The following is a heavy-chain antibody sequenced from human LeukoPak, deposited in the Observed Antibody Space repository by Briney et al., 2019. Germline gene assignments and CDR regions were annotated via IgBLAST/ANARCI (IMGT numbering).Heavy chain of an antibody. CDR2: IYHIGST. CDR1: GGSITSSSYY. CDR3: ARHPEYFDS. Sequence: SETLSLTCTVSGGSITSSSYYWGWIRQPPGEGLEWIGSIYHIGSTYYNPSLKSRVTISVDTSKNQFSLRLSSVTAAGTAVYYCARHPEYFDSWGQGTLVTISS. J-gene: IGHJ4*02. D-gene: IGHD1-14*01. V-gene: IGHV4-39*01.